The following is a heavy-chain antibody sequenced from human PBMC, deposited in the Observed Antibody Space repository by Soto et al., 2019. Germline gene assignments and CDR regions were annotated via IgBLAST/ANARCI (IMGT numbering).Heavy chain of an antibody. V-gene: IGHV4-4*07. D-gene: IGHD3-3*01. J-gene: IGHJ5*02. Sequence: QVHLQESGPGLVKPSETLSLTCTVSGGAISTYYWTWIRQPAGKGLEWIGRIYSSGSTKYNPSLRGRVTMSRDTSNNQFSPRLTSVTAADTAVYYCARGQRFSDWFDPWGQGTLVTVSS. CDR3: ARGQRFSDWFDP. CDR1: GGAISTYY. CDR2: IYSSGST.